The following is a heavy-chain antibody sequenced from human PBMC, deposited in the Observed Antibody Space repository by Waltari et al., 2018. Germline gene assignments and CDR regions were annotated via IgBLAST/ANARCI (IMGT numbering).Heavy chain of an antibody. V-gene: IGHV1-18*01. J-gene: IGHJ5*02. D-gene: IGHD5-12*01. Sequence: QVQLVQSGNAVKKTGASVKVSCTASGDSFNNLGFHWVRQARGQGLEWMGWISTYNGNVEYAQRFQGRLRLTTETSASTVYMELTNLRLDDTALYYCARGDSYCVGGYCFGDNWFSPWGQGTLVTVSS. CDR1: GDSFNNLG. CDR3: ARGDSYCVGGYCFGDNWFSP. CDR2: ISTYNGNV.